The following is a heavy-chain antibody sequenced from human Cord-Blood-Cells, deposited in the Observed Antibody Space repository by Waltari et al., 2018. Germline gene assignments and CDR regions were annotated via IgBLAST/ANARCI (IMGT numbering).Heavy chain of an antibody. J-gene: IGHJ5*02. CDR2: MNPNSGNT. CDR1: GYTLASDD. V-gene: IGHV1-8*01. D-gene: IGHD4-17*01. Sequence: QVQLVQSGAEVKKPGASVKVSCKASGYTLASDDINWVRQATGQGLEWMGWMNPNSGNTGYAQKFQGRVTMTRNTSISTAYMELSSLRSEDTAVYYCARIRLAHKGWFDPWGQGTLVTVSS. CDR3: ARIRLAHKGWFDP.